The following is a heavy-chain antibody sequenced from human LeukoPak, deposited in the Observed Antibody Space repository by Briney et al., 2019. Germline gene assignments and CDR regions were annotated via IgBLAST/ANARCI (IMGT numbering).Heavy chain of an antibody. CDR3: AIVLDDGYSSSHWFDP. CDR1: GGTFSSYA. V-gene: IGHV1-69*05. J-gene: IGHJ5*02. CDR2: IIPIFGTA. D-gene: IGHD6-6*01. Sequence: SVKVSCKASGGTFSSYAISWVRQAPGQGLEWMGGIIPIFGTANYAQKFQGRVTITTDESTSTAYMELSSLISDGTAVYYRAIVLDDGYSSSHWFDPSGQGSLVTVSS.